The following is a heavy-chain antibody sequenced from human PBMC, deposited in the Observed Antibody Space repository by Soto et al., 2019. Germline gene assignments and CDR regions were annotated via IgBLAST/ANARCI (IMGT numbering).Heavy chain of an antibody. Sequence: GGSLRLSXAASGFIFRDAWISWVRQAPGKGLEWIGRVKSKSEGGTTDYAALVKGRFTVSRDDSINTVSLQMDSLKMEDTAVYFCVAGSPFDYWGQGTLVTVSS. V-gene: IGHV3-15*05. J-gene: IGHJ4*02. D-gene: IGHD2-21*01. CDR1: GFIFRDAW. CDR2: VKSKSEGGTT. CDR3: VAGSPFDY.